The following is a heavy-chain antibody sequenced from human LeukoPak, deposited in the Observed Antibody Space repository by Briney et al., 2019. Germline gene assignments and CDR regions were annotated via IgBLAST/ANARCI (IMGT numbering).Heavy chain of an antibody. CDR1: GYTFTGYY. J-gene: IGHJ3*02. D-gene: IGHD6-19*01. CDR3: ARVAVAGNAFDI. CDR2: INPNSGGT. Sequence: GASVTVSCKASGYTFTGYYMHWARQAPGQGLEWMGWINPNSGGTNYAQTFQGRVTMTRDTSISTAYMELSRLRSDDTAVYYCARVAVAGNAFDIWGQGTMVTVSS. V-gene: IGHV1-2*02.